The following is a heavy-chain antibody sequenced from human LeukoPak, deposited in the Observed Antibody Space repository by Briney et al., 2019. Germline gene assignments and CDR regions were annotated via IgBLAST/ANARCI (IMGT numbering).Heavy chain of an antibody. CDR2: ISSSGSTI. J-gene: IGHJ4*02. V-gene: IGHV3-48*03. CDR3: ARDSYSSSRNDY. CDR1: GFTFSSYE. D-gene: IGHD6-13*01. Sequence: GGSLRLSCAASGFTFSSYEMNWVRQAPGKGLEWVSYISSSGSTIYYADSVKGRFTISRDNAKNSLYLQMNSLRAEDTAVYFCARDSYSSSRNDYWGQGSLVTVSS.